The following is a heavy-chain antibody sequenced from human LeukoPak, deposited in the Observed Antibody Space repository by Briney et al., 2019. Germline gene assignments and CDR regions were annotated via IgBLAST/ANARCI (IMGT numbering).Heavy chain of an antibody. J-gene: IGHJ4*02. CDR3: ARGGYCSGSSCYLYYFDY. D-gene: IGHD2-15*01. CDR2: IYYSGST. CDR1: GGSISSYY. Sequence: SETLSLTCTVSGGSISSYYWSWIRQPPGKGLEWIGYIYYSGSTNYNPSLKSRVTISVDTYKNQFSLKLSSVTAADTAVYYCARGGYCSGSSCYLYYFDYWGQGTLVTVSS. V-gene: IGHV4-59*01.